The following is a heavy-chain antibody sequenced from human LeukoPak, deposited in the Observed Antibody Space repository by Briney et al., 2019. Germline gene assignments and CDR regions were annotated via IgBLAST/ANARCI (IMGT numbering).Heavy chain of an antibody. Sequence: HPGGSLRLSCAASGFTFDDYAMHWVRQAPGKGLEWVSGISWNSGSIGYADSVKGRFTISRDNSKNTLYLQMNSLRAEETAVYYCARMSGSHLDYWGQGTLVTVSS. V-gene: IGHV3-9*01. CDR3: ARMSGSHLDY. D-gene: IGHD1-26*01. J-gene: IGHJ4*02. CDR2: ISWNSGSI. CDR1: GFTFDDYA.